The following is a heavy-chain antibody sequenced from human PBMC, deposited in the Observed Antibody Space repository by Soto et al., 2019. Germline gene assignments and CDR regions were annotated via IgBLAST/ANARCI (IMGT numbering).Heavy chain of an antibody. CDR3: ARRYCSSTSCPYSDNWFDP. CDR2: IYSGGST. Sequence: GVSLRLSCAASGFTVSSNYMSWVRQAPGKGLEWVSVIYSGGSTYYADSVKGRFTISRDNSKNTLYLQMNSLRAEDTAVYYCARRYCSSTSCPYSDNWFDPWGQGTLVTVSS. CDR1: GFTVSSNY. J-gene: IGHJ5*02. D-gene: IGHD2-2*01. V-gene: IGHV3-66*01.